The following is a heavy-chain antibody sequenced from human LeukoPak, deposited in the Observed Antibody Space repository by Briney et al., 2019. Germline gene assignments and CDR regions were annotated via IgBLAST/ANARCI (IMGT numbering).Heavy chain of an antibody. D-gene: IGHD3-3*01. CDR2: INHSGST. Sequence: PSETLSLTCTVSGGSISSSSYYWGWIRQPPGKGLEWIGEINHSGSTNYNPSLKSRVTISVDTSKNQFSLKLSSVTAADTAVYYCARGHYDFWSGYPPHTNYFDYWGQGTLVTVSS. V-gene: IGHV4-39*07. J-gene: IGHJ4*02. CDR3: ARGHYDFWSGYPPHTNYFDY. CDR1: GGSISSSSYY.